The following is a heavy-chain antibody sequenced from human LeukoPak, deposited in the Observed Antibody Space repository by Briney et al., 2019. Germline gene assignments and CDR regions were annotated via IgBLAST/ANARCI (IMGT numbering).Heavy chain of an antibody. D-gene: IGHD3-16*01. V-gene: IGHV1-2*02. J-gene: IGHJ3*02. CDR1: GYTFTGYY. Sequence: ASVKVSCKASGYTFTGYYMHWVREAPGQGLEWMGWINPNSGGTNYAQKCQGRVTMTRETSISTAYRELSRLRSDDTAVYYCARTGEPSEAFDIWGQGTMVTVSS. CDR2: INPNSGGT. CDR3: ARTGEPSEAFDI.